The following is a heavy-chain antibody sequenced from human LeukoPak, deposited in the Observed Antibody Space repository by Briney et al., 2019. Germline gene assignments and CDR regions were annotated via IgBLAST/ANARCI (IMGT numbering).Heavy chain of an antibody. V-gene: IGHV3-7*01. J-gene: IGHJ5*02. CDR2: IKPDGSAT. D-gene: IGHD6-6*01. CDR3: ARGGGSSS. Sequence: GGSLRLSCAASGFSFSNFWMSWVRQSPGKGLEWVANIKPDGSATNYVDSVNGRFTISRDNAKTPLDLPMTSLRAEDTAVYYCARGGGSSSWGQGTRVTVSP. CDR1: GFSFSNFW.